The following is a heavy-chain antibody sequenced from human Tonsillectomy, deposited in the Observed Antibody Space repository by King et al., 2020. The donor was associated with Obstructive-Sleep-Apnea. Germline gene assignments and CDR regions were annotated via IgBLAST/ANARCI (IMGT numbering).Heavy chain of an antibody. J-gene: IGHJ4*02. CDR3: AREGISDCGGDCPFDY. D-gene: IGHD2-21*02. V-gene: IGHV3-7*01. CDR2: IKEDGSET. Sequence: VQLVESGGGLVQPGESLRLSCAASGFTFSSYYMSWVRQAPGKGLEWVANIKEDGSETYYVDSVRGRFTISSDNAKNSLFLQMNSLSAEDTAVYYCAREGISDCGGDCPFDYWGQGSLVTVSS. CDR1: GFTFSSYY.